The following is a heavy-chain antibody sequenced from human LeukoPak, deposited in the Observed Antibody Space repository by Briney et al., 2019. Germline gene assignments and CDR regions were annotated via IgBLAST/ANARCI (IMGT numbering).Heavy chain of an antibody. D-gene: IGHD3-22*01. J-gene: IGHJ1*01. CDR2: INPNSGGT. CDR3: ARAHRRWYYDSSGYLETEYFQH. V-gene: IGHV1-2*06. CDR1: GYTFTCYY. Sequence: ASVKVSCKASGYTFTCYYMHWVRQAPGQGLEWMGRINPNSGGTNYAQKFQGRVTMTRDTSISTAYMELSRLRSDDTAVYYCARAHRRWYYDSSGYLETEYFQHWGQGTLVTVSS.